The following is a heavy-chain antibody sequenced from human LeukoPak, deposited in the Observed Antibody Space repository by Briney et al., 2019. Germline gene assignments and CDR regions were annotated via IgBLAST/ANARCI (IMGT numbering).Heavy chain of an antibody. V-gene: IGHV3-64*01. Sequence: GGSLRLSCAASGFTFSSYAMHWVRQAPGKGLEYVSAISSSGGSTYYANSVKGRFTISRDNSKNTLYLQMGSLRAEDMAVYYCARDGLVDYYDSSGTLDYWGQGTLVTVSS. J-gene: IGHJ4*02. CDR2: ISSSGGST. CDR1: GFTFSSYA. D-gene: IGHD3-22*01. CDR3: ARDGLVDYYDSSGTLDY.